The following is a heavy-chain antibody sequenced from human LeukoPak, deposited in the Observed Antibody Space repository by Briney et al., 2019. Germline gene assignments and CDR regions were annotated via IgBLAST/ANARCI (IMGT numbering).Heavy chain of an antibody. CDR1: GFTFSSYG. Sequence: GGSLRLSCAASGFTFSSYGMHWVRQAPGKGLEWVAFIRYDGSNKYYADSVKGRFTISRDNSKNTLYLQMNSLRAEDTAVYYCAKNLVVSDYAFDIWGQGTMVTVSS. CDR2: IRYDGSNK. J-gene: IGHJ3*02. V-gene: IGHV3-30*02. CDR3: AKNLVVSDYAFDI. D-gene: IGHD3-22*01.